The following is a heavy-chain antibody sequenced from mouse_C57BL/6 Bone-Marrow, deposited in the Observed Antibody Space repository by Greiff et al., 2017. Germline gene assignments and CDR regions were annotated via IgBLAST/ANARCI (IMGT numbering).Heavy chain of an antibody. D-gene: IGHD1-1*01. CDR1: GFNIKDDY. V-gene: IGHV14-4*01. Sequence: EVQLQQSGAELVRPGASVKLSCTASGFNIKDDYMHWVKQRPEKGLEWIGWIDPENGDTEYASKFQGKATITADTASNTAYLQLSSLTSEDTAVYYCTTFYYTEYFDVWGTGTTVTVSS. CDR2: IDPENGDT. CDR3: TTFYYTEYFDV. J-gene: IGHJ1*03.